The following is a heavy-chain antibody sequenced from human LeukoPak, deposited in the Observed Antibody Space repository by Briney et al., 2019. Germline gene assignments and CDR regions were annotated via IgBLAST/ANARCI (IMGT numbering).Heavy chain of an antibody. D-gene: IGHD4-17*01. CDR2: IWYDGSNK. V-gene: IGHV3-33*06. Sequence: PGRSLRLSCAASGFTFSSYGMHWVRQAPGKGLEWVAVIWYDGSNKYYADSVKGRFTISRDNSKNTLYLQMNSLRAEDTDVYYCAKDWSYGELDAFDIWGQGTMVTVSS. CDR1: GFTFSSYG. J-gene: IGHJ3*02. CDR3: AKDWSYGELDAFDI.